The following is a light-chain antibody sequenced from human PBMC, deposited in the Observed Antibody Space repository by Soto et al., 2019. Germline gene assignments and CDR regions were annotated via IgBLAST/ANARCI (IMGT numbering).Light chain of an antibody. Sequence: QSALTQPASVSGSPGQSITISCTGTTSDVGGYTYVSWYQQHPGKAPKLMIYDVSNRPSGVSNRFSGSKSGNTASLTVSGLQAEYEADYYCSSYTRRSTLEVGFAEGTQL. CDR2: DVS. V-gene: IGLV2-14*01. CDR1: TSDVGGYTY. CDR3: SSYTRRSTLEVG. J-gene: IGLJ2*01.